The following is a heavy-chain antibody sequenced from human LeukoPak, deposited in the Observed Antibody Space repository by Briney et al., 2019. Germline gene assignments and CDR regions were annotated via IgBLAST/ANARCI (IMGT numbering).Heavy chain of an antibody. D-gene: IGHD1-14*01. J-gene: IGHJ4*02. CDR3: AREGSGTSSPMAY. CDR1: GGSFSTYA. V-gene: IGHV1-69*04. Sequence: ASVKVSCEASGGSFSTYAVSWVRQAPGQGLEWMGRIYPMLGVDNYAQRFQGRVTITVDKSTGTAYMELNSLTSEDTAVYYCAREGSGTSSPMAYWGQGTLVTVSS. CDR2: IYPMLGVD.